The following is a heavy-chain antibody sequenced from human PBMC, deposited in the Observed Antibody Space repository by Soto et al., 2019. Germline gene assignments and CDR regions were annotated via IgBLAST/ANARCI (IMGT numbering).Heavy chain of an antibody. CDR1: GFTFWNFA. CDR3: VCATWVKLWLAPDNMDV. J-gene: IGHJ6*02. Sequence: LRLACAASGFTFWNFALHWVRQAPGEWLQWVAVISHDGGNRYYADSLNGRFSISRDNAKNILYLQMNSLRSEDTAVYYCVCATWVKLWLAPDNMDVWGHGTTVPVSS. V-gene: IGHV3-30-3*01. CDR2: ISHDGGNR. D-gene: IGHD3-16*02.